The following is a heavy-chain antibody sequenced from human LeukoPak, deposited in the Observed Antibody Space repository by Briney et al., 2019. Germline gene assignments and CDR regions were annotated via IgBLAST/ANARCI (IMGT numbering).Heavy chain of an antibody. CDR3: ARGVLARGSSGWYFDY. J-gene: IGHJ4*02. CDR1: RFTFSSYA. V-gene: IGHV3-64*01. Sequence: GGSLRLSCAASRFTFSSYAMHWVRQAPGKGLEYVSAISSNGGSTYYANSVKGRFAISRDNSKNTLYLQMGSLRAEDMAVYYCARGVLARGSSGWYFDYWGQGTLVTVSS. D-gene: IGHD6-19*01. CDR2: ISSNGGST.